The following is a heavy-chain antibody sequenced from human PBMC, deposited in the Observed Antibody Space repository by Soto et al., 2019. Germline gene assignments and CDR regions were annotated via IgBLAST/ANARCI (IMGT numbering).Heavy chain of an antibody. Sequence: PQPLTSTVADGSSSSYYWSWIRQPQGKGLEWIGYIYYSGSTNYNPSLKSRVTISVDTSKNQFSLKLSSVTAADTAVYYCARKSDMATIKGGDAFDIWGQGTMVT. CDR2: IYYSGST. D-gene: IGHD5-12*01. J-gene: IGHJ3*02. CDR1: DGSSSSYY. CDR3: ARKSDMATIKGGDAFDI. V-gene: IGHV4-59*01.